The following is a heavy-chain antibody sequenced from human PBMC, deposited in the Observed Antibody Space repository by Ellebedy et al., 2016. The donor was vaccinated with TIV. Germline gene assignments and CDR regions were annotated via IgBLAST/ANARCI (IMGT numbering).Heavy chain of an antibody. CDR1: GFTFSSYS. Sequence: GESLKISCAASGFTFSSYSMNWVRQAPGKGLEWVSSISSSSSYIYYADSVKGRFTISRDNAKNSLYLQMNSLRAEDTAVYYCASSDYSNHNGFDPWGQGTLVTVSS. CDR2: ISSSSSYI. D-gene: IGHD4-11*01. V-gene: IGHV3-21*01. J-gene: IGHJ5*02. CDR3: ASSDYSNHNGFDP.